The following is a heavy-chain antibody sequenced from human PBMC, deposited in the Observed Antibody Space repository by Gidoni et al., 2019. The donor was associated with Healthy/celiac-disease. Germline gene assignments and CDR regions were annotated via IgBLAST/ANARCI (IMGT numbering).Heavy chain of an antibody. CDR1: GRTFSSYA. CDR3: ARELHRGYYDSSGYYYFDY. CDR2: IIPIFGTA. J-gene: IGHJ4*02. Sequence: QVQLVQSGAEVKKPGSSVKVSCKASGRTFSSYAISWVRQAPGQGLEWMGGIIPIFGTANYAQKFQGRVTITADESTSTAYMELSSLRSEDTAVYYCARELHRGYYDSSGYYYFDYWGQGTLVTVSS. D-gene: IGHD3-22*01. V-gene: IGHV1-69*01.